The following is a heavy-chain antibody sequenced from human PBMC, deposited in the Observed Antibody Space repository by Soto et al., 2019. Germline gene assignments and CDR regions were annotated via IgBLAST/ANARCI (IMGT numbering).Heavy chain of an antibody. CDR1: SGPVKSNN. CDR3: VRQGIGDLHGLVDV. V-gene: IGHV4-59*08. CDR2: IYHTGDT. Sequence: QVQLQQSGPGLVKPSETLSLTCTVSSGPVKSNNGGGFGQPPGGGLEWIGYIYHTGDTSYNPSLSSRVTISADTSTNHISLTLRSVTAADTAVYYCVRQGIGDLHGLVDVWGQGTRVSVSS. J-gene: IGHJ6*02. D-gene: IGHD3-10*01.